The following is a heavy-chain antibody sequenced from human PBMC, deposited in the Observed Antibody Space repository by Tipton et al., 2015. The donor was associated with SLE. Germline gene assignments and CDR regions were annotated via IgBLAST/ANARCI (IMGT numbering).Heavy chain of an antibody. V-gene: IGHV4-59*11. CDR2: IYYSGST. Sequence: TLSLTCTVSGGSISSHYWSWIRQPPGKGLEWIGYIYYSGSTNYNPSLKSRVTISVDTSKNQFSLKLSSVTAADTAVYYCARDSSIAVASTGFDYWGQGTLVTVSA. CDR1: GGSISSHY. CDR3: ARDSSIAVASTGFDY. J-gene: IGHJ4*02. D-gene: IGHD6-19*01.